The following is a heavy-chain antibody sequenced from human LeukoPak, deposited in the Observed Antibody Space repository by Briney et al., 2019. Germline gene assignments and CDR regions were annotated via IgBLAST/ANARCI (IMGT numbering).Heavy chain of an antibody. CDR1: GFTFSSYS. CDR3: ARDWKDIVVVVAAEPDAFDI. V-gene: IGHV3-21*01. CDR2: ISSSSSYI. D-gene: IGHD2-15*01. J-gene: IGHJ3*02. Sequence: PGGSLRLSCAASGFTFSSYSMNWVRQAPGKGLEWVSSISSSSSYIYYADSVKGRFTISRDNAKNPLYLQMNSLRAEDTAVYYCARDWKDIVVVVAAEPDAFDIWGQGTMVTVSS.